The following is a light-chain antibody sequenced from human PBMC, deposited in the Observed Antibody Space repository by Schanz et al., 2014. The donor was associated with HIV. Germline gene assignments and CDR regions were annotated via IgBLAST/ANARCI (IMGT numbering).Light chain of an antibody. J-gene: IGLJ2*01. V-gene: IGLV2-14*03. Sequence: SALTQPASVSGSPGQSITISCTGTSSDIGAYDYVPSDQQHPGKAPKLMIYNVNDRPSGVSSRFSGSKSGNTASLTISGLQAEDEADYYCSSYAGTSTFVVFGGGTKLTVL. CDR3: SSYAGTSTFVV. CDR1: SSDIGAYDY. CDR2: NVN.